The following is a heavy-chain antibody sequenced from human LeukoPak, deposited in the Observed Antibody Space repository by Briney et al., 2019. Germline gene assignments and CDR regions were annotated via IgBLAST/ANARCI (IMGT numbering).Heavy chain of an antibody. CDR3: AKEGEAAAGTEGDY. V-gene: IGHV3-30*18. J-gene: IGHJ4*02. D-gene: IGHD6-13*01. CDR2: ISYDGSNK. Sequence: SGGSLRLSCAASGFTFSSYGMHWVRQAPGKGLEWVAVISYDGSNKYYADSVKGRFTISRDNSKNTLYPQMNSLRAEDTAVYYCAKEGEAAAGTEGDYWGQGTLVTVSS. CDR1: GFTFSSYG.